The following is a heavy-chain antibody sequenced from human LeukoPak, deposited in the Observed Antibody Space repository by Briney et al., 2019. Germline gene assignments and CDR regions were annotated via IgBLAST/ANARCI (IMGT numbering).Heavy chain of an antibody. CDR2: ISYDGSNK. CDR1: GFTFSSYA. CDR3: AKDPPMITFGGVIAY. Sequence: QPGRSLRLSCAASGFTFSSYAMHWVRQAPGKGLEWVAVISYDGSNKYYADSVKGRFTISRDNSKNTLYLQMNSLRAEDTAVYYCAKDPPMITFGGVIAYWGQGTLVTGSS. V-gene: IGHV3-30-3*01. J-gene: IGHJ4*02. D-gene: IGHD3-16*02.